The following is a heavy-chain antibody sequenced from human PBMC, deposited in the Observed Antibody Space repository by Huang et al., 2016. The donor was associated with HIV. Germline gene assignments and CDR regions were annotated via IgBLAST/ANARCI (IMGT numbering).Heavy chain of an antibody. CDR3: ASRTTVTTTSNYHYFYMDV. CDR1: GGSISSSSYY. V-gene: IGHV4-39*01. J-gene: IGHJ6*03. D-gene: IGHD4-17*01. Sequence: QLQLQESGPGLVKPSETLSLTCTVSGGSISSSSYYWGWIRQSPGKGLVWIGSIYYIGNGYYNPSLKSRVTMSVDRSPNQFSLKMHSVTAADTAVYYCASRTTVTTTSNYHYFYMDVWGKGTTVIVSS. CDR2: IYYIGNG.